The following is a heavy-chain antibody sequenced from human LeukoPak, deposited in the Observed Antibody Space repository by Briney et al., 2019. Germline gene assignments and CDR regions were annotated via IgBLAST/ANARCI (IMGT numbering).Heavy chain of an antibody. D-gene: IGHD2-2*01. Sequence: SETLSLTCTVSGGSISSYYWSWIRQPPGKGLEWIGYIYYSGSTNYNPSLKSRVTISVGTSKNQFSLKLSSVTAADTAVYYCASGLAAMTDFDYWGQGTLVTVSS. J-gene: IGHJ4*02. V-gene: IGHV4-59*08. CDR1: GGSISSYY. CDR3: ASGLAAMTDFDY. CDR2: IYYSGST.